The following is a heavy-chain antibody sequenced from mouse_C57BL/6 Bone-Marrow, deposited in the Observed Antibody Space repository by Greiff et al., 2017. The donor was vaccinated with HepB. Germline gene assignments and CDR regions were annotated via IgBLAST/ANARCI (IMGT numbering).Heavy chain of an antibody. CDR2: IDPSDSET. D-gene: IGHD1-1*01. CDR1: GYTFTSYW. Sequence: VQLQQPGAELVRPGSSVKLSCKASGYTFTSYWMHWVKQRPIQGLEWIGNIDPSDSETHYNQKFKDKATLTVDKSSSTAYMQLSSLTSEDSAVYYCARAYYYGSPWFAYWGQGTLVTVSA. J-gene: IGHJ3*01. V-gene: IGHV1-52*01. CDR3: ARAYYYGSPWFAY.